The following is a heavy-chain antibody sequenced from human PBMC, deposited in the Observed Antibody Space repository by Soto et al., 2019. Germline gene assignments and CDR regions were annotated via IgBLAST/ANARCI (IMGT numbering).Heavy chain of an antibody. CDR3: ARARSLKDYAVDY. CDR2: IYYSGST. D-gene: IGHD4-17*01. J-gene: IGHJ4*02. CDR1: GGSISSYY. V-gene: IGHV4-59*01. Sequence: QVQLQESGPGLVKPSETLSLTCTVSGGSISSYYWSWIRQPPGKGLEWIGYIYYSGSTNYNPSLKSRVTISVDTSKNQFSLKLSSVTAADTAVYYCARARSLKDYAVDYWGQGTLVTVSS.